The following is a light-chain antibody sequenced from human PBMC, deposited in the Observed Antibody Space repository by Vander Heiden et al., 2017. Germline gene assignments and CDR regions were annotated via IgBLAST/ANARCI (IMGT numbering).Light chain of an antibody. J-gene: IGLJ3*02. CDR1: SSNIGYNS. CDR3: GAWDSSLNVVL. Sequence: QSVLTQPPSVSAAPGQKVTISCSGGSSNIGYNSVSWYQQLPGTAPKFLIYDNNKRPSGIPDRFSGSKSGTSATLDITGLQTGDEAGYYCGAWDSSLNVVLFGGGTKLTVL. CDR2: DNN. V-gene: IGLV1-51*01.